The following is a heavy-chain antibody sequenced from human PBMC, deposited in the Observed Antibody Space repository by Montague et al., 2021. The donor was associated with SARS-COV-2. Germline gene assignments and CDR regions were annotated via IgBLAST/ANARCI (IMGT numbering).Heavy chain of an antibody. V-gene: IGHV4-61*02. CDR2: IYTSGST. Sequence: TLSLTCTVSGGSISSGSYYWSWIRQPAGKGLEWIGRIYTSGSTNYNPSLKSRVTILVDTSKNQFSLKLSSVTAADTAVYYCARVGVGTMVRGVIPAYYYCGMDVWGQGTTVTVSS. CDR1: GGSISSGSYY. CDR3: ARVGVGTMVRGVIPAYYYCGMDV. J-gene: IGHJ6*02. D-gene: IGHD3-10*01.